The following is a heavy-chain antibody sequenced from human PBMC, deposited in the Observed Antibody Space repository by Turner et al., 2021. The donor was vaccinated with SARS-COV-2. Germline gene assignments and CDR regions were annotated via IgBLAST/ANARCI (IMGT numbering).Heavy chain of an antibody. D-gene: IGHD3-22*01. J-gene: IGHJ4*02. CDR3: AREDYYDSSGSLDY. V-gene: IGHV3-9*01. CDR1: GFTFDDYA. Sequence: EVQLVESGGGLVQPGRSLRLSCAASGFTFDDYAMHWVRQAPGKGLELVSGISWNSGSIGYADSVKGRFTISRDNAKNSLYLQMNSLRAEDTALYYCAREDYYDSSGSLDYWGQGTLVTVSS. CDR2: ISWNSGSI.